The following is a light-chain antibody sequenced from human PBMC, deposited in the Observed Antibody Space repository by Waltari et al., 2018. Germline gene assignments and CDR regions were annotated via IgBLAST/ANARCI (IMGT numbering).Light chain of an antibody. V-gene: IGLV2-8*01. CDR2: EVS. CDR3: SSYAGSNNVV. Sequence: QSALTPPPSASGSPGQSVTISCTGTSSDVGGHNSVPWYQQHPGKAPKLMIYEVSKRPSGVPDRFSGSKSGNTASLTVSGLQAEDEADYYCSSYAGSNNVVFGGGTKLTVL. J-gene: IGLJ2*01. CDR1: SSDVGGHNS.